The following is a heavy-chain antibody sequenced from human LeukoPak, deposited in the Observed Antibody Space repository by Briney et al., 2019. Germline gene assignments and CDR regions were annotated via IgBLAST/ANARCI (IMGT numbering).Heavy chain of an antibody. J-gene: IGHJ5*02. CDR1: GGSISNNSYV. D-gene: IGHD2-2*02. CDR3: ARHQRDVVVVPAAIRVYNWFDP. Sequence: SETLSLTCTVSGGSISNNSYVWGWIRQPPGKGLEWIGSIYYRGSAYYNPSLKTRVTISVDTSKNQFSLKLTSVTASDTAVYYCARHQRDVVVVPAAIRVYNWFDPWGQGTLVTVSS. CDR2: IYYRGSA. V-gene: IGHV4-39*01.